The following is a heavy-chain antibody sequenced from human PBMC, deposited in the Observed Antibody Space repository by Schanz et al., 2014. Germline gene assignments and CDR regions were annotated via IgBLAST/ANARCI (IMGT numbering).Heavy chain of an antibody. CDR2: IDGEGGDT. Sequence: LVESGGGVVQPGGSLRLSCAASGFTFRNNWMHWFRQGPGKGLSWVSRIDGEGGDTRYADSVKGRFTVFRDNARNMVFLQMNSLRVDDTGVYYCVRDERISSGVWFDPWGQGTLVTVSS. CDR1: GFTFRNNW. V-gene: IGHV3-74*01. CDR3: VRDERISSGVWFDP. J-gene: IGHJ5*02. D-gene: IGHD6-19*01.